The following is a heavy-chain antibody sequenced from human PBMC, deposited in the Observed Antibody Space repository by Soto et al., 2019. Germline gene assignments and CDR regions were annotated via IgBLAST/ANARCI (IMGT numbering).Heavy chain of an antibody. CDR2: IYYSGST. CDR1: GGSISSYY. J-gene: IGHJ3*02. V-gene: IGHV4-59*01. Sequence: PSETLSLTCTVSGGSISSYYWSWIRQPPGKGLEWIGYIYYSGSTNYNPSLKSRVTISVDTSKNQFSLKLSSVTAAGTAVYYCARVRSGYYYDDAFDIWGRGTMVTVSS. D-gene: IGHD3-22*01. CDR3: ARVRSGYYYDDAFDI.